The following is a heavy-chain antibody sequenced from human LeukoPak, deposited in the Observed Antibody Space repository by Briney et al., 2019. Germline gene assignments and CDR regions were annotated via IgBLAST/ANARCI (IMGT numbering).Heavy chain of an antibody. CDR2: ISYDGSNK. J-gene: IGHJ4*02. V-gene: IGHV3-30*18. CDR3: ANPPLYSSSRNFDY. Sequence: GGSLRLSCAASGFTFSSYGMHWVRQAPGKGLEWVAVISYDGSNKYYADSVKGRFTISRDNSKNTLYLQMNSLRAEDTAVYYCANPPLYSSSRNFDYWGQGTLVTVSS. CDR1: GFTFSSYG. D-gene: IGHD6-13*01.